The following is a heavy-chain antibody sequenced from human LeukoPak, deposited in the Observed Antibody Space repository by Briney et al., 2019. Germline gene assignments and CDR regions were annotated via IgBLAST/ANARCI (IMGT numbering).Heavy chain of an antibody. CDR1: GFTFDDYA. J-gene: IGHJ3*02. V-gene: IGHV3-9*01. CDR2: ISWNSGSI. CDR3: AKAYDSSGYYYVGAFDI. D-gene: IGHD3-22*01. Sequence: PGGSLRLSCAASGFTFDDYAMHWVRQAPGKGLEWASGISWNSGSIGYADSVKGRFTISRDNAKNSLYLQMNSLRAEDTALYYCAKAYDSSGYYYVGAFDIWGQGTMVTVSS.